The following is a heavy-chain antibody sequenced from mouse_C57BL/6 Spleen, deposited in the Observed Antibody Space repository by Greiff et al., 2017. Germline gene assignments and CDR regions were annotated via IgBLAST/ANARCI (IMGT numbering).Heavy chain of an antibody. CDR2: IYPRSGNT. CDR1: GYTFTSYG. J-gene: IGHJ2*01. D-gene: IGHD1-1*01. CDR3: ARSNYYGSSQYYFDY. Sequence: QVQLQQSGAELARPWASVKLSCKASGYTFTSYGISWVKQRTGQGLEWIGEIYPRSGNTYYNEKFKGKATLTADKSSSTAYMELRSLTSEDSAVYFCARSNYYGSSQYYFDYWGQGTTLTVSS. V-gene: IGHV1-81*01.